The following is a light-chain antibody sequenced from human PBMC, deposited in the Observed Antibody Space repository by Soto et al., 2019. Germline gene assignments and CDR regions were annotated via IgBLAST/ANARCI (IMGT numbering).Light chain of an antibody. CDR3: QQYNNWPLYT. CDR2: GAS. CDR1: QSVSSN. Sequence: EIVMTQSPATLSVSPGERATLSCRASQSVSSNLAWYQQKPGQAPRLLIYGASTRATGIPARFSGSGSGTEFTLTISSLPFEDFAVYYCQQYNNWPLYTFGQGTKLEIK. V-gene: IGKV3-15*01. J-gene: IGKJ2*01.